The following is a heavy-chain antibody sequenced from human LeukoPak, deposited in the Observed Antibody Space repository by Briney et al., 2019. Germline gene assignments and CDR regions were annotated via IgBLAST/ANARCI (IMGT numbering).Heavy chain of an antibody. V-gene: IGHV4-34*01. CDR2: INHSGST. CDR3: ARQRFLFNVVVVAARYFDY. Sequence: SETLSLTCAVYGGSFSGYYWSWIRQPPGKGLEWIGEINHSGSTNYNPSLKSRVTISVDTSKNQFPLKLSSVTAADTAVYYCARQRFLFNVVVVAARYFDYWGQGTLVTVSS. J-gene: IGHJ4*02. CDR1: GGSFSGYY. D-gene: IGHD2-15*01.